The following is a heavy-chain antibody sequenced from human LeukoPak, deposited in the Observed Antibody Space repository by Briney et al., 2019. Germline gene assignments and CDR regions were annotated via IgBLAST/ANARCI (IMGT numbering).Heavy chain of an antibody. CDR3: ARGRYYGSRD. J-gene: IGHJ4*02. D-gene: IGHD3-10*01. CDR1: GFTVSSNY. CDR2: IYSGGST. V-gene: IGHV3-66*01. Sequence: PGGSLRLSCAAAGFTVSSNYMSWVRQAPGKGLEWVSVIYSGGSTYYADSVKGRFTTSRDNYKNTLYLQMNSLRVEDTAVYFCARGRYYGSRDWGQGTLVTVSS.